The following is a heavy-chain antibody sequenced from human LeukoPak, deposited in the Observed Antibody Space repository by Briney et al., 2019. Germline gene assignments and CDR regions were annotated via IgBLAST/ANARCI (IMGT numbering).Heavy chain of an antibody. J-gene: IGHJ4*02. CDR3: ARNKEGKSLDY. Sequence: ASVKVSCKASGGTFSSYAISWVRQAPGQGLEWMAWMNPKRGDTSYTQRFQGRVTMTRDTSISTAYMELSRLRFDDTAVYYCARNKEGKSLDYWGQGTLVTVSS. CDR1: GGTFSSYA. V-gene: IGHV1-2*02. CDR2: MNPKRGDT.